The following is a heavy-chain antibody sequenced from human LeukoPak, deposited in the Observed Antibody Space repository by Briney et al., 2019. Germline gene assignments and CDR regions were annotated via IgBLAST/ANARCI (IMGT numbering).Heavy chain of an antibody. V-gene: IGHV3-23*01. Sequence: GGSLRPSCAASGFNFSYYAMTWVRQAPGKGLEWVSTVNSNDRPYYADSVKGRFTISRDNSKNTLYLQMNTLRVEDTALYYCAKARAAVVEAAINYWGQGILVTVSP. CDR2: VNSNDRP. CDR3: AKARAAVVEAAINY. CDR1: GFNFSYYA. J-gene: IGHJ4*02. D-gene: IGHD2-15*01.